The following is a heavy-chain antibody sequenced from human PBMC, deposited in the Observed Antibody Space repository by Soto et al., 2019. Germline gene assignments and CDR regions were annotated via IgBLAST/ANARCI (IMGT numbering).Heavy chain of an antibody. CDR2: ISWDSSTI. J-gene: IGHJ4*02. CDR1: GFPFDNCG. D-gene: IGHD1-26*01. Sequence: VESGGGLVQPGRSLRLSCADSGFPFDNCGMHWVRQAPGKGLEWVAGISWDSSTIGYADSVKGRFIISRDDAKNSLYLQMDSLRGEDTALYYCVQGRYPTMATTLDHCGQGTQVIVSS. V-gene: IGHV3-9*01. CDR3: VQGRYPTMATTLDH.